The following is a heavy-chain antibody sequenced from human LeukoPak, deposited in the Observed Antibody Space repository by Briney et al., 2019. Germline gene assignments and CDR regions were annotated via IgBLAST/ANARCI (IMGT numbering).Heavy chain of an antibody. J-gene: IGHJ4*02. Sequence: PSETLSLTCAVYGGSFSGYYWSWIRQPPGKGLEWIGEINHSGSTNYNPSLKSRVTISVDTSKNQFSLKLSSVTAADTAVYYCARRSSWYAGFDYWGQGTLVTVSS. CDR3: ARRSSWYAGFDY. CDR1: GGSFSGYY. D-gene: IGHD6-13*01. CDR2: INHSGST. V-gene: IGHV4-34*01.